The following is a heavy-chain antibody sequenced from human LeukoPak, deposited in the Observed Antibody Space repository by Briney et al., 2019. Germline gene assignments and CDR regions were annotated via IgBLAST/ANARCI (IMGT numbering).Heavy chain of an antibody. D-gene: IGHD2-15*01. V-gene: IGHV4-59*01. Sequence: SETLSLTCTVSGGSISSYYWSWIRQPPGKGLEGIGYIYYSGSTNYNPSLKSRVTISVDTSKNHFSLKLSSVTGADTVVYYCAGDAIYCSGGSCYDYWGQGTLVTVSS. CDR1: GGSISSYY. CDR2: IYYSGST. J-gene: IGHJ4*02. CDR3: AGDAIYCSGGSCYDY.